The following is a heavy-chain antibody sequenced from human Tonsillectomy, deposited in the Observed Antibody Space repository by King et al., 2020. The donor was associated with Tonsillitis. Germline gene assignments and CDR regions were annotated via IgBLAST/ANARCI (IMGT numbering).Heavy chain of an antibody. V-gene: IGHV3-48*01. CDR3: ARGQGCSGGSCYPDY. CDR1: GFTFSSYS. D-gene: IGHD2-15*01. CDR2: ISSGSSII. Sequence: VQLVESGGDLVQPGGSLRLSCAASGFTFSSYSMNWVRQAPGKGLEWVSYISSGSSIIYYADSVKGRFTISRDNAKNSLYLQMNSLRAEDTAVYYCARGQGCSGGSCYPDYWGQGTLVTVSS. J-gene: IGHJ4*02.